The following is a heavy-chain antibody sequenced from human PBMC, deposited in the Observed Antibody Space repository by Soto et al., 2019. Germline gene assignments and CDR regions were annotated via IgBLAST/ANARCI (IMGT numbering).Heavy chain of an antibody. V-gene: IGHV4-59*01. D-gene: IGHD2-2*01. CDR2: IYYSGST. CDR1: GGSISSYY. J-gene: IGHJ3*02. CDR3: ARYQLLYAFDI. Sequence: KPSETLSLTCTVSGGSISSYYWSWIRQPPGKGLEWIGYIYYSGSTNYNPSLKSRVTISVDTSKNQFSLKLSSVTAADTAVYYCARYQLLYAFDIWGQGTMVTVSS.